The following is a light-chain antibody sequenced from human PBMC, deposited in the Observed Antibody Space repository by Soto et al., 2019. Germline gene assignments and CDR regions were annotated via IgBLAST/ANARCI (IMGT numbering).Light chain of an antibody. J-gene: IGKJ5*01. Sequence: IVLSQSTAALSLSPGKRATLSCRAIQSVSGSYLAWYQQKPGQAPRLLIYDASNRATGIPARFSGSGSGTDFTLTISSLEPEDFAVYYCQQRSNWPLITFGQGTRLENK. CDR3: QQRSNWPLIT. CDR2: DAS. V-gene: IGKV3-11*01. CDR1: QSVSGSY.